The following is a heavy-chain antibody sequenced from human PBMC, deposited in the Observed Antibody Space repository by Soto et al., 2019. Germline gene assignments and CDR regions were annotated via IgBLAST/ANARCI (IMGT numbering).Heavy chain of an antibody. CDR2: ISAYYGTT. CDR1: GCTFTTYA. D-gene: IGHD3-10*01. J-gene: IGHJ4*02. V-gene: IGHV1-18*01. CDR3: VREEEVLRGVVSLDY. Sequence: QVQLVQSGVEVKKPGASVKISCKTSGCTFTTYALSWVRQAPGQGLEWMGGISAYYGTTNYAQKLQGRVTITTDTTTRPAYMELRSLRSGATAISYCVREEEVLRGVVSLDYWGQGTLVTVSS.